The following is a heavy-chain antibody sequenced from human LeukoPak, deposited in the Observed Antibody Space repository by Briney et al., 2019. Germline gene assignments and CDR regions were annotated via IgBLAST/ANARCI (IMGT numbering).Heavy chain of an antibody. V-gene: IGHV3-33*01. J-gene: IGHJ4*02. Sequence: GGSLRLSCAASGFTFSSYGMHWVRQAPGKGLEWVAVIWYDGSNKYYADSVKGRFTISRDNSKNTLYLQMNSLRAEDTAVYYCAGSIAVAGTIDYWGQGTLVTVSS. D-gene: IGHD6-19*01. CDR1: GFTFSSYG. CDR3: AGSIAVAGTIDY. CDR2: IWYDGSNK.